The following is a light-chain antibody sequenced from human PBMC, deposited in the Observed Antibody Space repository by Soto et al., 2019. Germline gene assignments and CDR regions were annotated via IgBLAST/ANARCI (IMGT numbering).Light chain of an antibody. J-gene: IGLJ1*01. CDR3: QSYDSSRFYV. CDR2: GNT. CDR1: RSNIGAGYD. V-gene: IGLV1-40*01. Sequence: QSVLTQPPSVSGAPGQRVTISCAGNRSNIGAGYDVQWYRQLPGIAPELLIHGNTNRPSGVPDRFSASKSASSASLAITGLQPEDEAAYYCQSYDSSRFYVFGTGTKVTVL.